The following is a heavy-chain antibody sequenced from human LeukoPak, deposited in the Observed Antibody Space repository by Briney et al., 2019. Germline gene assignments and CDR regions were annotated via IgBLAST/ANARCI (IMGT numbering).Heavy chain of an antibody. V-gene: IGHV3-23*01. CDR3: ARDERLLSFLK. D-gene: IGHD3-3*01. J-gene: IGHJ4*02. CDR1: GFTFSNAW. CDR2: ITGSGGST. Sequence: GGSLRLSCAASGFTFSNAWMSWVRQAPGKVLEWVSGITGSGGSTYYADSVKGRFTISRDNSKNTLYLQMNSLRAEDTAIYYCARDERLLSFLKWGQGTLVTVSS.